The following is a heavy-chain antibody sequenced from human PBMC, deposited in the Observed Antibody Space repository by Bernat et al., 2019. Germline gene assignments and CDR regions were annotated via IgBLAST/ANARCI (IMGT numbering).Heavy chain of an antibody. D-gene: IGHD1-14*01. CDR3: AVTTGYYYGMDV. Sequence: QLQLQESGPGLVKPSETLSLTCTVSGGSISSSSYYWGWIRQPPGKGLEWIGSIYYSGSTYYNPSLKSRVTISVDTSKNQFSLKLSSVTAADTAVYYCAVTTGYYYGMDVWGPGTTVTVSS. CDR2: IYYSGST. CDR1: GGSISSSSYY. V-gene: IGHV4-39*01. J-gene: IGHJ6*02.